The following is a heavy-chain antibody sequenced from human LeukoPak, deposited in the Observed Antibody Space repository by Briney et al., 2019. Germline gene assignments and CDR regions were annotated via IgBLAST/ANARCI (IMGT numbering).Heavy chain of an antibody. J-gene: IGHJ4*02. Sequence: PGGSLRLSCAASRFTFSTYPMNWVRQAPGKGLEWVSTISGSGGSTYYADSVKGRFTISRDNSKNTLYRQMNRLRADDTAIYYCAKERTQTTSFDYWGQGTLVTVSP. CDR1: RFTFSTYP. CDR3: AKERTQTTSFDY. V-gene: IGHV3-23*01. D-gene: IGHD2/OR15-2a*01. CDR2: ISGSGGST.